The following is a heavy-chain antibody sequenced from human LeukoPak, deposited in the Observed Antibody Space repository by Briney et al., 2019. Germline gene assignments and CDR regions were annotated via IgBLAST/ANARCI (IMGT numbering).Heavy chain of an antibody. CDR2: IYTSGST. CDR3: ARVPFDYGEVGEDY. Sequence: SQTLSLTCTVSGGSISSGSYYWSWIRQPAGKGLEWIGRIYTSGSTNYNPSLKSRVTISVDTSKNQFSLKLSSVTAADTAVYYCARVPFDYGEVGEDYWGQGTLVTVSS. D-gene: IGHD4-17*01. V-gene: IGHV4-61*02. J-gene: IGHJ4*02. CDR1: GGSISSGSYY.